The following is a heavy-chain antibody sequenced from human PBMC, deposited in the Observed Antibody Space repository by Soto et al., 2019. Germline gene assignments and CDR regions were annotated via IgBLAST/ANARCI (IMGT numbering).Heavy chain of an antibody. CDR1: VFTFSNAW. CDR2: FKSKTDGGTT. Sequence: PGGSLRLSCAASVFTFSNAWMNWVRQAPGKGLEWVGRFKSKTDGGTTDYAAPVKGRFTISRDDSKNTLYLQMNSLKTEDTAVYYCTTVLGWDWQLLYGFDAFDIWGQGTMVTVSS. CDR3: TTVLGWDWQLLYGFDAFDI. J-gene: IGHJ3*02. V-gene: IGHV3-15*07. D-gene: IGHD2-2*02.